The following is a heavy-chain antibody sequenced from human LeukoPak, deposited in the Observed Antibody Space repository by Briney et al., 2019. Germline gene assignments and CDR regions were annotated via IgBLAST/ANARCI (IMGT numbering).Heavy chain of an antibody. CDR3: ARKDCSGGSCYSDY. V-gene: IGHV3-21*01. CDR2: ISSSSSYI. Sequence: GGSLRLSCAASGFTFSSYSMNWVRQAPGEGLEWVSSISSSSSYIYYADSVKGRFTISRDNAKNSLYLQMNSLRAEDTAVYYCARKDCSGGSCYSDYWGQGTLVTVSS. CDR1: GFTFSSYS. D-gene: IGHD2-15*01. J-gene: IGHJ4*02.